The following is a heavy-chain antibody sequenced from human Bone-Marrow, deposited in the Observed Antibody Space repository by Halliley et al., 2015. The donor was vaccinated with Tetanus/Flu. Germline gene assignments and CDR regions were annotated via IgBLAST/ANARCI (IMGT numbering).Heavy chain of an antibody. V-gene: IGHV3-23*01. D-gene: IGHD3-22*01. CDR1: GFSLNVYA. J-gene: IGHJ3*02. CDR3: AKGFYYDVCGYADI. CDR2: VSGSGDRT. Sequence: SLRLSCVVSGFSLNVYAISWVRQAPGKGLEWVSTVSGSGDRTYNADSVKGRFTFSRDNSKNTLYLQMNSLRADDTAIYYCAKGFYYDVCGYADIWGQGTMVTVSS.